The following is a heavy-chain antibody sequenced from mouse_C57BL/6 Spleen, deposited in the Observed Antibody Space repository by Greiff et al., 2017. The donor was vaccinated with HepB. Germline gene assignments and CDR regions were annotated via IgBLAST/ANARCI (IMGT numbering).Heavy chain of an antibody. D-gene: IGHD2-4*01. J-gene: IGHJ1*03. CDR1: GFTFSDYY. Sequence: EVQLVESEGGLVQPGSSMKLSCTASGFTFSDYYMAWVRQVPEKGLEWVANINYDGSSTYYLDSLKSRFIISRDNAKNILYLQMSSLKSEDTATYYCARDPFYDYNWYFDVWGTGTTVTVSS. CDR2: INYDGSST. CDR3: ARDPFYDYNWYFDV. V-gene: IGHV5-16*01.